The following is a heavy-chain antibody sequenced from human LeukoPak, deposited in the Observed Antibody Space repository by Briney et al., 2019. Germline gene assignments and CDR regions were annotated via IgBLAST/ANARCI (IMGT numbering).Heavy chain of an antibody. CDR2: ISSSSSTI. V-gene: IGHV3-48*01. D-gene: IGHD5-18*01. CDR1: GFTFSSYS. J-gene: IGHJ4*02. Sequence: PGGSLRLSCAASGFTFSSYSMNWVRQAPGKGLEWVSYISSSSSTIYYADSVKGRFTISRDNAKNSLYLQMNSLRAEDTAVYYCARQVTFGYAYGYYFDFWGQGALVTVSS. CDR3: ARQVTFGYAYGYYFDF.